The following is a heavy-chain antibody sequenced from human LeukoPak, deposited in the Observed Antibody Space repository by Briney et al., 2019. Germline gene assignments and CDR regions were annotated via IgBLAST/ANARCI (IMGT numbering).Heavy chain of an antibody. D-gene: IGHD6-13*01. J-gene: IGHJ6*02. CDR2: IYTSGST. Sequence: SETLSLTCTVSGGSISSGSYYWSWICQPAGKGLEWIWRIYTSGSTNYNPSLKSRVTISVDTSKNQFSLKLSSVTAADTAVYYCASSGPYSSSWYNYYYGMDVWGQGTTVTVSS. CDR3: ASSGPYSSSWYNYYYGMDV. CDR1: GGSISSGSYY. V-gene: IGHV4-61*02.